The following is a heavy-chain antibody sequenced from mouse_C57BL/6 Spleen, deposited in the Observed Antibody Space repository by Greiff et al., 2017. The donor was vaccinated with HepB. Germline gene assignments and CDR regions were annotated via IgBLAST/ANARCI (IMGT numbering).Heavy chain of an antibody. CDR2: ISSGGSYT. V-gene: IGHV5-6*02. CDR1: GFTFSSYG. J-gene: IGHJ4*01. CDR3: ARQMDY. Sequence: EVKLVESGGDLVKPGGSLKLSCAASGFTFSSYGMSWVRQTPDKRLEWVATISSGGSYTYYPDSVKGRFTTSRDNAKNTLYLQMSSLKSEDTAMYYCARQMDYWGQGTSVTVSS.